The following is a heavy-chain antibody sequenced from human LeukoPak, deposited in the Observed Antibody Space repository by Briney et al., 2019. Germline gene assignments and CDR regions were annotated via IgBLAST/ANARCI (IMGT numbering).Heavy chain of an antibody. CDR1: GFTFSNAW. J-gene: IGHJ4*02. V-gene: IGHV3-15*01. Sequence: GGSLRLSCAASGFTFSNAWMSWVRQAPGKGLEWVGRIKSKTDGGTTDYAAPVKGRFTISRDDSKNTLYLQMNSLKTEDTAVYYCTTAFDFWGGFIDYWGQGTLVTVSS. D-gene: IGHD3-3*01. CDR2: IKSKTDGGTT. CDR3: TTAFDFWGGFIDY.